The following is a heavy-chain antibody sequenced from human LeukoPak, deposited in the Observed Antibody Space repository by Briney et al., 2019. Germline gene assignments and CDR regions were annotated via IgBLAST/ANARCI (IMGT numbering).Heavy chain of an antibody. Sequence: PGGSLRLSCATSGFTFSNYWMTWVRQVPGKGLEWVANINRDGSDKYYMASVQGRFTISRDNAKNSLSLQMNSLRGEDTAVYFCARAIEGAYDLWGQGTLVTVSS. J-gene: IGHJ4*02. CDR3: ARAIEGAYDL. CDR2: INRDGSDK. D-gene: IGHD5-12*01. V-gene: IGHV3-7*04. CDR1: GFTFSNYW.